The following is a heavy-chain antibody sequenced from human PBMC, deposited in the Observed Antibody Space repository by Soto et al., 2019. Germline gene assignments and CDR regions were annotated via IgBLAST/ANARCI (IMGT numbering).Heavy chain of an antibody. CDR2: INHSGST. Sequence: ETLSLTCAVYGGSFSGYYWSWIRQPPGKGLEWIGEINHSGSTNYNPSLKSRVTISVDTSKNQFSLKLSSVTAADTAVYYCARGGAYYDSSGYPFDYWGQGTLVTVSS. J-gene: IGHJ4*02. D-gene: IGHD3-22*01. CDR1: GGSFSGYY. CDR3: ARGGAYYDSSGYPFDY. V-gene: IGHV4-34*01.